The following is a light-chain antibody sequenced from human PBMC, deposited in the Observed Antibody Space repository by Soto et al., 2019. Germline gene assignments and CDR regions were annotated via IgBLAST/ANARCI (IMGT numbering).Light chain of an antibody. Sequence: EIVLTQSPGTLSLSPGERATLSCRASQSVTTTYLAWYQQKLGQAPRLLVYGASSRATGIPDRFSGSWSRTDFTLTISRLEPEDFAVYYCQQHGNSPWTFGQGTKVEIK. CDR2: GAS. CDR3: QQHGNSPWT. V-gene: IGKV3-20*01. CDR1: QSVTTTY. J-gene: IGKJ1*01.